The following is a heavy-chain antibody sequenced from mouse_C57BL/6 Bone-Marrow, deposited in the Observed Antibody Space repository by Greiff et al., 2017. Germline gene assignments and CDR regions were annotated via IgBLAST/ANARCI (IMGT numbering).Heavy chain of an antibody. J-gene: IGHJ2*01. CDR3: ERAPDGGDD. CDR1: GYTFTSYG. CDR2: IYPRSGNT. V-gene: IGHV1-81*01. Sequence: QVTLKVSGAELARPGASVKLSCKASGYTFTSYGISWVKQRTGQGLEWIGEIYPRSGNTYYNQKFKGKATLTADKSSSTAYMELRSLTSEDSAVFFCERAPDGGDDWGQGTTLTVSS.